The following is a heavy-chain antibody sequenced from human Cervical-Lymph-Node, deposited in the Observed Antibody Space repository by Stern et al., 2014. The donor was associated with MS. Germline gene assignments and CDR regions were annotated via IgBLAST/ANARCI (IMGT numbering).Heavy chain of an antibody. Sequence: VQLVESGPGLVKPSETLSLTCTVSGGSFSNYYWSWIRQSPGKGLAWIGYLYYIGSVNYNPSLKSRVSISVDTSKNQFSLKLSSATAADTAVYYCARAADFGDKRDALDLWGQGTLVTVSS. D-gene: IGHD4-23*01. CDR3: ARAADFGDKRDALDL. J-gene: IGHJ3*01. CDR2: LYYIGSV. CDR1: GGSFSNYY. V-gene: IGHV4-59*01.